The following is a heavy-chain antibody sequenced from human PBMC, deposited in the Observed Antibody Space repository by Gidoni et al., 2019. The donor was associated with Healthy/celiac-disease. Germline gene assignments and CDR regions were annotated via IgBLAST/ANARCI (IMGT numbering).Heavy chain of an antibody. J-gene: IGHJ6*02. CDR1: GYTFTSYG. D-gene: IGHD2-2*02. Sequence: QVQLVQSGAEVKKPGASVKVSCKASGYTFTSYGISWVRQAPGQGLEWMGWISAYNGNTNYAQKLQGRVTMTTDTSTSTAYMELRSLRSDDTAVYYCAREAYCSSTSCYTYYYYGMDVWGQGTTVTVSS. V-gene: IGHV1-18*01. CDR3: AREAYCSSTSCYTYYYYGMDV. CDR2: ISAYNGNT.